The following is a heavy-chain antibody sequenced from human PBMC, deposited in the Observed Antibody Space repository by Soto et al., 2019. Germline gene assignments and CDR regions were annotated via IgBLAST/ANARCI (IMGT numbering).Heavy chain of an antibody. CDR3: ARGVQYNWNAGAGYFDY. D-gene: IGHD1-1*01. J-gene: IGHJ4*02. CDR2: IIPIFGTA. CDR1: GGTFSSYA. Sequence: QVQLVQSGAEVKKPGSSVKVSCKASGGTFSSYAISWVRQAPGQGLEWMGGIIPIFGTANYAQKFQGRVTITADESTSTAYMELSSLRSEDTAVYYWARGVQYNWNAGAGYFDYWGQGTLVTVSS. V-gene: IGHV1-69*01.